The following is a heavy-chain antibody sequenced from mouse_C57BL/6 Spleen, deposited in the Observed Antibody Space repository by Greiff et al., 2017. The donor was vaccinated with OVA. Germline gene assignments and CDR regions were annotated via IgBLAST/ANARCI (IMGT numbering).Heavy chain of an antibody. CDR3: ARLEGDSSGYYAMDY. Sequence: QVHVKQPGAELVRPGSSVKLSCKASGYTFTSYWMHWVKQRPIQGLEWIGNIDPSDSETHYNQKFKDKATLTVDKSSSTAYMQLSSLTSEDSAVYYCARLEGDSSGYYAMDYWGQGTSVTVSS. J-gene: IGHJ4*01. CDR2: IDPSDSET. D-gene: IGHD3-2*02. CDR1: GYTFTSYW. V-gene: IGHV1-52*01.